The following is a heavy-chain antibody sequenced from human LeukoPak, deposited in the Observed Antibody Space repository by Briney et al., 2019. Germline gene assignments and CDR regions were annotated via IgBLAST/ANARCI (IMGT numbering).Heavy chain of an antibody. Sequence: GGSLRLSCAASGFTFSSYAMSWVRQAPGMGLEWVSAISGSGGSTYYADSVKGRFTISRDNSKNTLYLQMNSLRAEDTAVYYCAKDGYYGSGSFDYWGQGTLVTVSS. V-gene: IGHV3-23*01. CDR1: GFTFSSYA. CDR2: ISGSGGST. CDR3: AKDGYYGSGSFDY. J-gene: IGHJ4*02. D-gene: IGHD3-10*01.